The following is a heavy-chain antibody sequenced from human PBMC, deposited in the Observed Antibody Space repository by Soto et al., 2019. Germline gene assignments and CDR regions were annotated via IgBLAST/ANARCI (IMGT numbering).Heavy chain of an antibody. CDR1: GFTFSSYS. V-gene: IGHV3-21*01. Sequence: EVQLVESGGGLVKPGGSLRLSCAASGFTFSSYSMNWVRQAPGKGLEWVSSISSSSSYIYYADSVKGRFTISRDNAKNSLYLQMNSLRAEDTAVYYCAREVRGIAARQVRGYFDYWGQGTLVTVSS. CDR2: ISSSSSYI. J-gene: IGHJ4*02. CDR3: AREVRGIAARQVRGYFDY. D-gene: IGHD6-6*01.